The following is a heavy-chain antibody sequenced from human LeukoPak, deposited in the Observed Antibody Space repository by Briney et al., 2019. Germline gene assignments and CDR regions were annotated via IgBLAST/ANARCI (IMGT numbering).Heavy chain of an antibody. CDR1: GAAISRNSCF. V-gene: IGHV4-39*01. CDR3: ARHEEEDGYNAKTPDY. D-gene: IGHD5-24*01. Sequence: PSETLSLTCTVSGAAISRNSCFWGWIRQPPGMGLEWIGSGRYSGTTYYNPSLKSRVTISIDTSKNQFSLRLSSVTVADTAVYYCARHEEEDGYNAKTPDYWGQGALVTVSS. CDR2: GRYSGTT. J-gene: IGHJ4*02.